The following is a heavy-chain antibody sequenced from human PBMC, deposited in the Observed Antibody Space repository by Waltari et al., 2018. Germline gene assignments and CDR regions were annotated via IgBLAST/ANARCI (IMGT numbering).Heavy chain of an antibody. J-gene: IGHJ4*02. V-gene: IGHV1-46*01. CDR3: ARKEVDTAMVMGFDY. Sequence: QVQLVQSGAEVKKPGASVKVSCKASGYTFTSYYMHWVRQAPGQGLEWMGIINPSGGSTSYAQKFQGRVTMTRDTSTSTVYMELSSLRSEDTAVYYCARKEVDTAMVMGFDYWGQGTLVTVSS. CDR1: GYTFTSYY. D-gene: IGHD5-18*01. CDR2: INPSGGST.